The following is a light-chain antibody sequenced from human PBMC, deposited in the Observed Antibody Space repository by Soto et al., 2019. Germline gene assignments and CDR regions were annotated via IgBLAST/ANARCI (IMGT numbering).Light chain of an antibody. J-gene: IGKJ1*01. Sequence: DIQMTQSPSSLSASVGDRVTVTCRASQGIRNDLAWYQQKLGKAPKRLIYAASTLQSGVPSRFSGSGSGTEFTLTISSLQPEDFATYYCLQHNSYPRTFGQGTKVDIK. CDR1: QGIRND. CDR3: LQHNSYPRT. CDR2: AAS. V-gene: IGKV1-17*01.